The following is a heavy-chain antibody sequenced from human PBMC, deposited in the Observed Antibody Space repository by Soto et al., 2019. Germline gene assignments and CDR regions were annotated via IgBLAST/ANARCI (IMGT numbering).Heavy chain of an antibody. V-gene: IGHV1-69*02. D-gene: IGHD2-2*01. CDR1: GGTFSSYT. J-gene: IGHJ4*02. CDR2: IIPILGIA. CDR3: ATLGGYCSSTSCPDKPDK. Sequence: SVKVSYQASGGTFSSYTMSWVRQAPEQGIECLGSIIPILGIANYAQNFQGRATITADKSTSTAYLELSSLRSEDTAVYYFATLGGYCSSTSCPDKPDKWGRETLVSISS.